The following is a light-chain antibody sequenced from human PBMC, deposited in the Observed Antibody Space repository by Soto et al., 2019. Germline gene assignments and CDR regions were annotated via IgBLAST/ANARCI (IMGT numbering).Light chain of an antibody. CDR1: QSVGSN. Sequence: RVLTQSRTTLSVSPVERATLSFRASQSVGSNLAWYQQKPGQAPRLLIFGASSRATGVPARFSGSGSGTEFTLTINSLQSEDFAVYFCQQYDNWPLTFGPGTNVDIK. V-gene: IGKV3-15*01. CDR2: GAS. CDR3: QQYDNWPLT. J-gene: IGKJ3*01.